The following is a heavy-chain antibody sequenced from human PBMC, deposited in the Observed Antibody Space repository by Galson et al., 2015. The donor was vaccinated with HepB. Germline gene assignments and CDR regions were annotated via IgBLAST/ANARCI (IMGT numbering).Heavy chain of an antibody. J-gene: IGHJ4*02. CDR2: ISYDGSNK. CDR1: GFTFSSYG. V-gene: IGHV3-30*18. D-gene: IGHD3-3*01. Sequence: SLRLSCAASGFTFSSYGMHWVRQAPGKGLEWVAVISYDGSNKYYADSVKGRFTISRDNSKNTLYLQMNSLRAEDTAVYYCAKGPSLRFLEWLSYWGQGTLVTVSS. CDR3: AKGPSLRFLEWLSY.